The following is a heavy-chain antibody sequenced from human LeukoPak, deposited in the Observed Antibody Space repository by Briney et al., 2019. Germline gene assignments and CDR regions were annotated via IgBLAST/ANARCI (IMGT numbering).Heavy chain of an antibody. Sequence: VASVKVSCKASGYTFTGYYMNWVRQAPGQGLEWMGWINPNSGGTNYAQKFQGRVTMTRDTSISTAYMELSRLRSDDTAVYYCARVWSGYYRYWGQGTLVTASS. D-gene: IGHD3-3*01. V-gene: IGHV1-2*02. J-gene: IGHJ4*02. CDR2: INPNSGGT. CDR1: GYTFTGYY. CDR3: ARVWSGYYRY.